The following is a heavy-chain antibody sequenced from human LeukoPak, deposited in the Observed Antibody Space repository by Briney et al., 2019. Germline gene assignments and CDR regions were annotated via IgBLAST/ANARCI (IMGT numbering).Heavy chain of an antibody. D-gene: IGHD1-26*01. Sequence: PGGSLRLSCAASGFTFSSYGMHCVRQAPGKGLEWVAFIRYDGSNKYYADSVKGRFTISRDNSKNTLYLQMNSLRAEDTAVYYCEKGVRGSYYDDAFDIWGQGTMVTVSS. CDR1: GFTFSSYG. J-gene: IGHJ3*02. CDR2: IRYDGSNK. V-gene: IGHV3-30*02. CDR3: EKGVRGSYYDDAFDI.